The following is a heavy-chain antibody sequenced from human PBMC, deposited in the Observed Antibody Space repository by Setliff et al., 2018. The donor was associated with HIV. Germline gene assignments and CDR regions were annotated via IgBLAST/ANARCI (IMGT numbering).Heavy chain of an antibody. CDR2: IYYSGST. CDR1: GGSISSHY. V-gene: IGHV4-59*11. J-gene: IGHJ4*02. Sequence: SETLSLTCTVSGGSISSHYWSWIRQPPGKGLEWIGSIYYSGSTNCNPSLKSRVTISVDTSKNQFSLKLSSVTAADTAVYYCARGVGGYYNFWSGYYTADYWGQGTLVTVSS. D-gene: IGHD3-3*01. CDR3: ARGVGGYYNFWSGYYTADY.